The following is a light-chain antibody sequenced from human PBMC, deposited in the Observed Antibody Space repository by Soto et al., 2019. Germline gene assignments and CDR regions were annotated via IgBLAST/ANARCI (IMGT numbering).Light chain of an antibody. CDR2: DAV. V-gene: IGKV3-20*01. CDR1: HSVPKDF. CDR3: HQCAHSPLT. J-gene: IGKJ1*01. Sequence: EIVLTQSPATLSLSPGERSTLSCRASHSVPKDFLAWYQQKPGQPPRLIIDDAVNRATGVPDRFIGSGSWTDFTLTISRLEPEDFAVYYCHQCAHSPLTFGQGTTVKIK.